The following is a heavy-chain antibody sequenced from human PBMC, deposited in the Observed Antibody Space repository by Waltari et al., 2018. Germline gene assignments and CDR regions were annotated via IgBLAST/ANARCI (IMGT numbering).Heavy chain of an antibody. CDR1: GYSISSGYY. J-gene: IGHJ4*02. Sequence: QVQLQESGPGLVKPSETLSITCAVSGYSISSGYYWGWIRQPPGKGLEWIGSIDHSGGTYYNPSLKSRVTISVDTSKNQFSLKLSSVTAADTAVYYCAMPYYDFWSGLDYWGQGTLVTVSS. CDR2: IDHSGGT. V-gene: IGHV4-38-2*01. D-gene: IGHD3-3*01. CDR3: AMPYYDFWSGLDY.